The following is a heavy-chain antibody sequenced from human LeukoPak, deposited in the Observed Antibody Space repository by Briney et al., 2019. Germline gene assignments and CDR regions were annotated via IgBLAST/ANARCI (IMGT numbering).Heavy chain of an antibody. CDR2: IFSNGRT. CDR1: GDSISSYY. Sequence: SETLSLTCTVSGDSISSYYWNWIRQPAGKGLEWIGRIFSNGRTSYNPSLKSRVTMSIDTSKNQFYLRLGSMAVAGTGMYYWARIAEADYDGDPVRFDPWGKGPLVTVSS. V-gene: IGHV4-4*07. D-gene: IGHD4-23*01. J-gene: IGHJ5*02. CDR3: ARIAEADYDGDPVRFDP.